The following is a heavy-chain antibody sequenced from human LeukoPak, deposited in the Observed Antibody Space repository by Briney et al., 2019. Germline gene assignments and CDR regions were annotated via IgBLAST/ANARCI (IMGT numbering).Heavy chain of an antibody. D-gene: IGHD3-10*01. CDR1: GFTFSTYT. V-gene: IGHV3-23*01. Sequence: PGGSLRLSCAASGFTFSTYTMSWVRQAPGKGLKWVSGTSGSGGSTYYADSVKGRFTISRDNSKNTLFVQMNSLRAEDTAVYYCAKGMVRGDLDYWGQGTLVSVSS. CDR3: AKGMVRGDLDY. CDR2: TSGSGGST. J-gene: IGHJ4*02.